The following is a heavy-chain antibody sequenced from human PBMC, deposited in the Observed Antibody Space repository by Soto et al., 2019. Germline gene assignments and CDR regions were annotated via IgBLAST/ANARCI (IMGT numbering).Heavy chain of an antibody. D-gene: IGHD6-25*01. V-gene: IGHV1-46*01. J-gene: IGHJ6*01. CDR1: GFTFTNYF. CDR2: ISPYDGST. CDR3: ARGDGRGSSGLYYSDGMDV. Sequence: QVQLVQSGAEVKKPGASVKVSCKASGFTFTNYFFHWVRQAPRQGLEWMGIISPYDGSTNYVQSLEGRLTGTSDTSPSTGYMALSSVRSADTAVSSCARGDGRGSSGLYYSDGMDVWGHGTTVTVSS.